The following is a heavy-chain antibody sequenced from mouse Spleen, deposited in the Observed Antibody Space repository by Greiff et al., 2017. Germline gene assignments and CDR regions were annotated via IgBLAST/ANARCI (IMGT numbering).Heavy chain of an antibody. J-gene: IGHJ4*01. V-gene: IGHV1S29*02. D-gene: IGHD1-1*01. CDR2: IYPYNGGT. Sequence: EVMLVESGPELVKPGASVKISCKASGYTFTDYNMHWVKQSHGKSLEWIGYIYPYNGGTGYNQKFKSKATLTVDNSSSTAYMELRSLTSEDSAVYYCARDPIYYGSSPYAMDYWGQGTSVTVSS. CDR1: GYTFTDYN. CDR3: ARDPIYYGSSPYAMDY.